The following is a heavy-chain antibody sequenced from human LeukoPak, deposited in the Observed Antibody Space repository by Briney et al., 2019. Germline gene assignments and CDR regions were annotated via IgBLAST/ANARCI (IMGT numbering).Heavy chain of an antibody. Sequence: GGSLRLSCAASGFTISSYDMTWARQAPGKELEWVSTIRSSRSSTDYADSVKGRFTISRDISENTLYLQMNSLRAEDTAVYYCAKSMGPYWYFDLWGRGTLVSVSS. V-gene: IGHV3-23*01. CDR1: GFTISSYD. D-gene: IGHD5-24*01. CDR3: AKSMGPYWYFDL. CDR2: IRSSRSST. J-gene: IGHJ2*01.